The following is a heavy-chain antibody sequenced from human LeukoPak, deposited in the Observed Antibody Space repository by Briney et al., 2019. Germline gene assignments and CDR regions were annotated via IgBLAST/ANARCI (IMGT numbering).Heavy chain of an antibody. CDR3: ARDQFFQTHYGATTVSYFQH. D-gene: IGHD4-17*01. J-gene: IGHJ1*01. CDR2: IYSGGST. V-gene: IGHV3-66*01. CDR1: GFTVSSNY. Sequence: GGSLRLSCAASGFTVSSNYMSWVRQAPGKGPEWVSVIYSGGSTYYADSVKGRFTISRDNSKNTLYLQMNSLRAEDTAVYYCARDQFFQTHYGATTVSYFQHWGQGTLVTVSS.